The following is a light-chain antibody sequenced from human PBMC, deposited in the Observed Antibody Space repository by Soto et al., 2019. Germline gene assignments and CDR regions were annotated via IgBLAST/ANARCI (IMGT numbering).Light chain of an antibody. CDR1: SSNIGAGFD. Sequence: QSVLTQPPSVSGAPGQSITISCTGSSSNIGAGFDVHWYQQLPGTAPKLLIYGNSNRPSGVPDRFSGSKSGTSASLAITGVQAEDEADYYCQSYDSSLSGDVVFGGGTKLTVL. J-gene: IGLJ2*01. CDR2: GNS. CDR3: QSYDSSLSGDVV. V-gene: IGLV1-40*01.